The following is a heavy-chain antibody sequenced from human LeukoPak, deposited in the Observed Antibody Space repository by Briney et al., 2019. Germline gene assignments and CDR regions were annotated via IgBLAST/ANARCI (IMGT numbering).Heavy chain of an antibody. CDR2: ISWNSGSI. CDR1: GFTFDDYA. Sequence: GGSLRLSCAASGFTFDDYAMHWVRQAPGKGLEWVSGISWNSGSIGYADSVKGRFTISRDNAKNSLYLQMNSLRAEDTALYYCAKDGGSGSYCNGACDYWGQGTLVTVSS. J-gene: IGHJ4*02. V-gene: IGHV3-9*01. D-gene: IGHD3-10*01. CDR3: AKDGGSGSYCNGACDY.